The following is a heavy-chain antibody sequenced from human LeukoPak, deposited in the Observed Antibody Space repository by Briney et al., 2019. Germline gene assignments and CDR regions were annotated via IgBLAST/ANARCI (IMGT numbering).Heavy chain of an antibody. CDR3: ARAYCGGDCSRPGFDY. CDR2: IYPGDSDT. J-gene: IGHJ4*02. V-gene: IGHV5-51*01. Sequence: GESLKISCKGSGYSFTSYWIGWVRQMPGKGLEWMGIIYPGDSDTRYSPSFRGQVTISADKSISSAYLQWSSLKASDTAMYYCARAYCGGDCSRPGFDYWGQGTLVTVSS. CDR1: GYSFTSYW. D-gene: IGHD2-21*02.